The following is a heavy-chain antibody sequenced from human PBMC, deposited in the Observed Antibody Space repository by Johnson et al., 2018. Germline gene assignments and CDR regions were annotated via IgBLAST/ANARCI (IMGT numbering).Heavy chain of an antibody. J-gene: IGHJ3*02. CDR2: KSHDGISK. CDR3: AREGYSSGRAGIFDM. V-gene: IGHV3-30*03. CDR1: GSIFSGYV. D-gene: IGHD6-19*01. Sequence: QVQLVQSGGGVVQXGRSXRLXCAASGSIFSGYVMHWVRQAPGNGLEWVALKSHDGISKQYGDSVKDRFTISRDDSKNTLYLERNSLRVEDTAVYYCAREGYSSGRAGIFDMWGQGTMVTVSS.